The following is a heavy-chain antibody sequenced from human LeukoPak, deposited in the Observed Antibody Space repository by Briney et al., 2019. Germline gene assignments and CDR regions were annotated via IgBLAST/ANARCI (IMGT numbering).Heavy chain of an antibody. CDR1: GYTFTGYY. J-gene: IGHJ4*02. D-gene: IGHD5-18*01. CDR3: ARDEGTAMVFDY. CDR2: TNPNSGGT. Sequence: GASVKVSCKASGYTFTGYYMHWVRQAPGQGLERMGWTNPNSGGTNYAQKFQGRVTMPRDTSISTAYMELNRLRCDDTAMYYCARDEGTAMVFDYWGQGTLVTVSS. V-gene: IGHV1-2*02.